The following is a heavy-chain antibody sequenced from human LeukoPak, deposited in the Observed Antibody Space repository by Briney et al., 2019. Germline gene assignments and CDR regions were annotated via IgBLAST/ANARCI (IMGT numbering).Heavy chain of an antibody. J-gene: IGHJ4*02. CDR1: GFTFSSYG. V-gene: IGHV3-23*01. D-gene: IGHD5-18*01. Sequence: GGTLRPSCAASGFTFSSYGMSWVRQAPGKGLEWVSAISGSGGSTYYADSVKGRFTISRDNSKNTLYLQMNSLRAEDTAVYYCAKGRVDTAMVYYFDYWGQGTLVTVSS. CDR2: ISGSGGST. CDR3: AKGRVDTAMVYYFDY.